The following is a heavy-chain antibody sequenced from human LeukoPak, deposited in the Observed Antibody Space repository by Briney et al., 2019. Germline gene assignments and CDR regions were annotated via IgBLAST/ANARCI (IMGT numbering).Heavy chain of an antibody. CDR3: AKKASSWSPRLDP. D-gene: IGHD6-13*01. Sequence: PGGSLRLSCAASGFTFSRSDMIWVRQAPGKGLEWVSIISGSGGSSYYADSVRGRFSISRDNSENILYLQLNSLRAEDTAVYHCAKKASSWSPRLDPWGQGTLVTVSS. CDR2: ISGSGGSS. J-gene: IGHJ5*02. CDR1: GFTFSRSD. V-gene: IGHV3-23*01.